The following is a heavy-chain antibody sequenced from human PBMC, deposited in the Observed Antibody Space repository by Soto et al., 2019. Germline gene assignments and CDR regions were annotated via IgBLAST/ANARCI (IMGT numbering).Heavy chain of an antibody. V-gene: IGHV3-23*01. D-gene: IGHD3-10*01. CDR3: AKDTGLGGTGILCFDY. CDR2: ISAGGGST. CDR1: GFTFSSYA. J-gene: IGHJ4*02. Sequence: EVQLLESGGGLVQPGGSLSLSCAASGFTFSSYAMSWVRQAPGKGLEWVSTISAGGGSTYYADSVKGRFTISRDNSKNPLYLQMNSLRAEDTAVYYCAKDTGLGGTGILCFDYWGQGTLVTFSS.